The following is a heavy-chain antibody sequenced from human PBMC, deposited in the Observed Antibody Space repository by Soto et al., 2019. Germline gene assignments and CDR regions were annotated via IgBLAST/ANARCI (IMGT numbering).Heavy chain of an antibody. V-gene: IGHV1-18*01. Sequence: ASVKVSCKASGYTFTSYGISWVRQAPGQGLEWMGWISVCNGNTNYAQKLQERVTITRDMSTSTAYMELSSLRSEDTAVYYCAADRYYYDSSGYDGVVNWGQGTLVTVSS. CDR2: ISVCNGNT. CDR1: GYTFTSYG. D-gene: IGHD3-22*01. J-gene: IGHJ4*02. CDR3: AADRYYYDSSGYDGVVN.